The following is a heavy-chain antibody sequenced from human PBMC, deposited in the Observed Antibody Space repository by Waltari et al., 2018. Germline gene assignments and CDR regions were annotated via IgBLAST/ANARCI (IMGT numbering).Heavy chain of an antibody. J-gene: IGHJ4*02. D-gene: IGHD6-13*01. CDR1: GFTFSCST. CDR2: IRSKPNNYAT. V-gene: IGHV3-73*01. Sequence: EVQVVEFGGGLVQPGGSVEISWPTSGFTFSCSTIHWVRQTSGKGLEWIGRIRSKPNNYATRYTASVEGRFTISRDDSENTAYLQMSSLMTEDTAVYYCTGGAVTGTDFWGQGTLVTVSS. CDR3: TGGAVTGTDF.